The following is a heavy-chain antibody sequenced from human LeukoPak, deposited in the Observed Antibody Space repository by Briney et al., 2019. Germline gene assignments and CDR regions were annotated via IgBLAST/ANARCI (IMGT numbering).Heavy chain of an antibody. CDR1: GFTFSSYG. CDR3: AEDLSMIWCSTTTCSYFDY. Sequence: GGSLRLSCAASGFTFSSYGIHWVRQAPGKGLEWVAFIRYDGSNKYYADSVKGRFTISRGNSKSTLYLQMNSLRAEDTAVYYCAEDLSMIWCSTTTCSYFDYWGQGTLVTVSS. J-gene: IGHJ4*02. D-gene: IGHD2-2*01. V-gene: IGHV3-30*02. CDR2: IRYDGSNK.